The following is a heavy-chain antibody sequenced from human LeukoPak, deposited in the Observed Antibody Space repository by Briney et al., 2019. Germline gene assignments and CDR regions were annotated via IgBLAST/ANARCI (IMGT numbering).Heavy chain of an antibody. CDR1: GFTFSSYW. Sequence: GGSLRLSCAASGFTFSSYWMHWVRQAPGKGPVWVARTNRDGSSTAYADSVKGRFTISKDNAKNTLYLLMNSLRAEDTAVYYCARNSVEWYIFDYWGQGTLVTVSS. J-gene: IGHJ4*02. CDR2: TNRDGSST. D-gene: IGHD3-3*01. CDR3: ARNSVEWYIFDY. V-gene: IGHV3-74*01.